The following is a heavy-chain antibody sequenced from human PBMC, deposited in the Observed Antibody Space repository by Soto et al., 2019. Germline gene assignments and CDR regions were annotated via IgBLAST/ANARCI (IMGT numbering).Heavy chain of an antibody. CDR2: IDPSDSQT. V-gene: IGHV5-10-1*01. J-gene: IGHJ4*02. CDR3: ARQIYDSDTGPNFQYYFDS. Sequence: GESLKISCKGSGFSFAGYWITWVRQKPGKGLEWMGRIDPSDSQTYYSPSFRGHVTISATKSITTVFLQWSSLRASDTAMYYCARQIYDSDTGPNFQYYFDSWGQGTPVTVSS. D-gene: IGHD3-22*01. CDR1: GFSFAGYW.